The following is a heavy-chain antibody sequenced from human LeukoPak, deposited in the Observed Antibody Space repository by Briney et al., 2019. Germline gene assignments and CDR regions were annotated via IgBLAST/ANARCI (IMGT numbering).Heavy chain of an antibody. Sequence: GGSLRLSCAASGFTFSSYGMHWVRQAPGKGLEWVAFIRYDGSNKYYADSVKGRFTISRDNSKNTLYLQMNSLRAKDTAVYYCAKAAGRYSSGWDFDYWGQGTLVTVSS. V-gene: IGHV3-30*02. CDR1: GFTFSSYG. CDR3: AKAAGRYSSGWDFDY. D-gene: IGHD6-19*01. J-gene: IGHJ4*02. CDR2: IRYDGSNK.